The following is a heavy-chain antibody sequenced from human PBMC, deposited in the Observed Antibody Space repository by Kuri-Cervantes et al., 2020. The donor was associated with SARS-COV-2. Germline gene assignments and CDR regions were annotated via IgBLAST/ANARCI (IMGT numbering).Heavy chain of an antibody. D-gene: IGHD3-3*01. CDR2: IYYSGST. CDR3: ARRGTIFGVATFDY. V-gene: IGHV4-59*01. CDR1: GGSISSYY. J-gene: IGHJ4*02. Sequence: SETLSLTCTVSGGSISSYYWSWIRQPPGKGLEWIGYIYYSGSTNYNPSLKSRVTISVDTSKKQFSLKLSSVTAADTAVYYCARRGTIFGVATFDYWGQGTLVTVSS.